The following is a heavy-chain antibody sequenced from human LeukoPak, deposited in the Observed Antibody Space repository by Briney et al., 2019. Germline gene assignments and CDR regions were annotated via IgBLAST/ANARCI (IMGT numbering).Heavy chain of an antibody. Sequence: GGSLRLSCAASGFTFSSYAMSWVRQAPGKGLEWVSAISGPAGSWDYADSVKGRFTISRDNSKNTLFLQMNSLRAEDTAIYYCAKKVGLVSAPLYYFDVWGQGTLVTVSS. CDR1: GFTFSSYA. CDR2: ISGPAGSW. D-gene: IGHD5/OR15-5a*01. CDR3: AKKVGLVSAPLYYFDV. J-gene: IGHJ4*02. V-gene: IGHV3-23*01.